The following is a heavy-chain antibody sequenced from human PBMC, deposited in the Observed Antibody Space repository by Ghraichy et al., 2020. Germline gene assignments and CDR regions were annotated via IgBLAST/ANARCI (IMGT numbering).Heavy chain of an antibody. J-gene: IGHJ3*02. CDR1: GGSISSGNW. CDR2: IYHSGST. V-gene: IGHV4-4*02. CDR3: ARAVIVGAPRDAFDI. D-gene: IGHD1-26*01. Sequence: SETLSLTCAVSGGSISSGNWWNWVRQPPGKGLEWIAEIYHSGSTNYNPSLKSRVTISLDKSNNQFSLKMISMTAADTAVYYCARAVIVGAPRDAFDIWGQGTMVTVSS.